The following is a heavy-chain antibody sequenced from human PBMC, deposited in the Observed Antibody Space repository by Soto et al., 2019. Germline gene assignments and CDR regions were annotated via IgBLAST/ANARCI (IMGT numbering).Heavy chain of an antibody. CDR1: GYTFTSYY. Sequence: ASVKVSCKASGYTFTSYYMHWVRQAPGQGLEWMGIINPSGGSTSYAQKFQGRVTMTRDTSTSTVYMELSSLRSEDTAVYYCARDSGIAVADNYFDYWGQGTLVTVSS. V-gene: IGHV1-46*03. CDR2: INPSGGST. J-gene: IGHJ4*02. CDR3: ARDSGIAVADNYFDY. D-gene: IGHD6-19*01.